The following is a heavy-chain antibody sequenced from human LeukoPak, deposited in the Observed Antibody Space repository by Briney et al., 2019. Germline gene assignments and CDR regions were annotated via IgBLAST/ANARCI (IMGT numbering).Heavy chain of an antibody. CDR1: GFTFSSYA. J-gene: IGHJ4*02. CDR2: ISYDGSNK. Sequence: PGGSLRLSCAASGFTFSSYAMHWVRQAPGKGLEWVAVISYDGSNKYYADSVKGRFTISRDNSKNTLYLQMNSLRAEDTAVYYCAREGVLLWFGVAVPIKPPRFDYWGQGTLVTVSS. D-gene: IGHD3-10*01. V-gene: IGHV3-30-3*01. CDR3: AREGVLLWFGVAVPIKPPRFDY.